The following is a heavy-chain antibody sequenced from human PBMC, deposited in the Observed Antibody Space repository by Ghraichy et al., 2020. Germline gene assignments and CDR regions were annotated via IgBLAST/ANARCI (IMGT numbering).Heavy chain of an antibody. D-gene: IGHD6-13*01. CDR3: ARGSGAAGTLGSLGY. CDR2: INHSGST. Sequence: SETLSLTCAVYGGSFSGYYWSWIRQPPGKGLEWIGEINHSGSTNYNPSLKSRVTISVDTSKNQFSLKLSSVTAADTAVYYCARGSGAAGTLGSLGYWGQGTLVTVSS. J-gene: IGHJ4*02. CDR1: GGSFSGYY. V-gene: IGHV4-34*01.